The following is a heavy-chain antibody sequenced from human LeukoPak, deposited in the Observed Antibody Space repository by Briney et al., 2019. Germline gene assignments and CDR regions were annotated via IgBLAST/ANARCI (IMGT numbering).Heavy chain of an antibody. J-gene: IGHJ4*02. CDR3: TTDSGRSYFYFNF. V-gene: IGHV1-24*01. CDR1: GFGLSVLS. CDR2: IRPETGEP. D-gene: IGHD3-10*01. Sequence: ASVKVSCKISGFGLSVLSIHWMRQAPGKGLEWVGGIRPETGEPIYAQKFQGRVTVTEDTVTDTGYMELRSLTSDDTAVYFCTTDSGRSYFYFNFWGQGTLVTVSS.